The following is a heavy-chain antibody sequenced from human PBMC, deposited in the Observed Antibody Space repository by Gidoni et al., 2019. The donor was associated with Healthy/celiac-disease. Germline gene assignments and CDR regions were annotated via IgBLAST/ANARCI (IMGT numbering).Heavy chain of an antibody. CDR1: GGSVRSARYS. Sequence: HVQLQASGPGLVKPSETPSLTCTVPGGSVRSARYSRSWLRQPPGKGLGWIGYIYYSESSNYNPSLKGRVTISGDTSKSQFSLKLSSVTAADTAVYYCARVRGWRITMVQGVSRFDYWGQGTLVTVSA. V-gene: IGHV4-61*01. CDR3: ARVRGWRITMVQGVSRFDY. J-gene: IGHJ4*02. CDR2: IYYSESS. D-gene: IGHD3-10*01.